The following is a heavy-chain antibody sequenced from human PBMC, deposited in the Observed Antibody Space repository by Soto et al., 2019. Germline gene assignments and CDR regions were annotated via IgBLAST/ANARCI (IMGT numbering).Heavy chain of an antibody. CDR2: IDPSDSYT. Sequence: SWIRQHPGKGLEWMGRIDPSDSYTDYSPSFQGHVTISADKSISTAYLQWSSLKASDSAMYYCAGISPTGPLDYWGQGTLVTVSS. D-gene: IGHD1-1*01. CDR3: AGISPTGPLDY. J-gene: IGHJ4*02. V-gene: IGHV5-10-1*01.